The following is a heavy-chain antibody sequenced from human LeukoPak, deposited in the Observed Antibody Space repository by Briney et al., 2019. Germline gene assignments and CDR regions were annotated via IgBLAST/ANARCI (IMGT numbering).Heavy chain of an antibody. Sequence: SETLSLTCAVYGGSFSGYYWSWIRQPPGKGLEWIGEINHSGSTNYNPSLKSRVTISVDTSKNQFSLKLSSVTAADTAVYYCARLRSGDTAMVTSAFDIWGQGTMVTVSS. CDR3: ARLRSGDTAMVTSAFDI. CDR2: INHSGST. D-gene: IGHD5-18*01. CDR1: GGSFSGYY. V-gene: IGHV4-34*01. J-gene: IGHJ3*02.